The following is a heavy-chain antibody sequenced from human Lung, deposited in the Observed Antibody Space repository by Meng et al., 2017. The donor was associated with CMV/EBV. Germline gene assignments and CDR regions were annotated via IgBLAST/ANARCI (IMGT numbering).Heavy chain of an antibody. CDR3: AHESSGTYFDY. D-gene: IGHD3-22*01. CDR2: IYWDDDK. J-gene: IGHJ4*02. V-gene: IGHV2-5*02. CDR1: CVSLISYWVG. Sequence: QIALDEAGPTLVKPTHTPAIASHFSCVSLISYWVGVGWILQPPGKALEWLALIYWDDDKRYSPSLKSRLTITKDTSKNQVVLTMTNMDPVDTATYYCAHESSGTYFDYWGQGTLVTVSS.